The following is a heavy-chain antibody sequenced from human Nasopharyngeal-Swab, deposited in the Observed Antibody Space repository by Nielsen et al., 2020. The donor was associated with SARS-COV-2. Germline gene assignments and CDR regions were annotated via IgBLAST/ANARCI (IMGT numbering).Heavy chain of an antibody. V-gene: IGHV7-4-1*02. CDR2: INTITGNP. CDR3: ARAGIAAADPFDP. Sequence: ASVKVSCKASGYTFTTYAMNWVRQAPGHGLEWMGWINTITGNPTYAQGFTGRFVFSLDTSVSTAYLQISSLKAEDTAVYYCARAGIAAADPFDPWGQGTLVTVSS. J-gene: IGHJ5*02. CDR1: GYTFTTYA. D-gene: IGHD6-13*01.